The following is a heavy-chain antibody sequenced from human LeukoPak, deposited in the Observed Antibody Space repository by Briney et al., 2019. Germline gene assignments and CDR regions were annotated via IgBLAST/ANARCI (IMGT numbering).Heavy chain of an antibody. CDR2: IYYSGST. CDR3: ARRGGGDGLFDY. V-gene: IGHV4-39*01. J-gene: IGHJ4*02. D-gene: IGHD2-21*01. Sequence: PSETLSLTCTVSGGSISSSSYYWGWIRQPPGKGLEWIGSIYYSGSTYYNPSLKSRVTISVDTSKNQFSLKLSSVTAADTAVYYCARRGGGDGLFDYWGQGTLVTVSS. CDR1: GGSISSSSYY.